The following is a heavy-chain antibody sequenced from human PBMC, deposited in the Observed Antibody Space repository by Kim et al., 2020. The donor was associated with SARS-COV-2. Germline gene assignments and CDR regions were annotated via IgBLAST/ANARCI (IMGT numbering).Heavy chain of an antibody. V-gene: IGHV4-61*01. CDR2: IYYSGST. CDR1: GGSVSSGSYY. J-gene: IGHJ4*02. D-gene: IGHD3-10*01. CDR3: ARIGGSGSVDY. Sequence: SETLYLTCTVSGGSVSSGSYYWSWIRQPPGKGLEWIGYIYYSGSTNYNPSLKSRVTISVDTSKNQFSLKLSSVTAADTAVYYCARIGGSGSVDYWGQGTLVTVSS.